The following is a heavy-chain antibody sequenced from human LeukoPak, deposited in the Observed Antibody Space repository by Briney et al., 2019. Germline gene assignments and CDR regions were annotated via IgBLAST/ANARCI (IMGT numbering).Heavy chain of an antibody. CDR2: IYSGGST. Sequence: GGSLRLSCAASAFTVSSNYMSWVRQAPGKGLEWVSVIYSGGSTYYADSVKGRFTISRDNSKNTLYLQMNSLRAEDTAVHYCARDPDYYYYGMDVWGQGTTVTVSS. CDR3: ARDPDYYYYGMDV. CDR1: AFTVSSNY. V-gene: IGHV3-66*01. J-gene: IGHJ6*02.